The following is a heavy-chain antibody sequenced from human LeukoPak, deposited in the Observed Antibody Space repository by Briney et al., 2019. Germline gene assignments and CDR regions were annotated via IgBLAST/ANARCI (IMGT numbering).Heavy chain of an antibody. V-gene: IGHV3-48*01. Sequence: PGGSLRLSCAASGFTFSSYSMNWVRQAPGKGLEWISYISSGTITMYYADSMKGRFTISRDNAKNSLYLQMNGLKADDTTVYYCARDGEFDYWGQGTLVTVSS. CDR3: ARDGEFDY. CDR2: ISSGTITM. J-gene: IGHJ4*02. CDR1: GFTFSSYS.